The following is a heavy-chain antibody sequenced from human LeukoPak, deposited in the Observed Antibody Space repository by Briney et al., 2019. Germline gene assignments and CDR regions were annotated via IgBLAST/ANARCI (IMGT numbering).Heavy chain of an antibody. Sequence: GGSLRLSCAASGFTFSSYSMNWVRQAPGKGLEWVSSISSSSSYIYYADSVKGRFTISRDNAKNSLYLQMNSLRAEDTAVYYCARERTPIFGVVISMDVWGQGTTVTVSS. CDR3: ARERTPIFGVVISMDV. D-gene: IGHD3-3*01. J-gene: IGHJ6*02. CDR2: ISSSSSYI. CDR1: GFTFSSYS. V-gene: IGHV3-21*04.